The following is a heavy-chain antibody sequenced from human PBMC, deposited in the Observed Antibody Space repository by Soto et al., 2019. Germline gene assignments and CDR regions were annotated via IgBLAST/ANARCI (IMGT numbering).Heavy chain of an antibody. J-gene: IGHJ6*02. D-gene: IGHD2-2*02. Sequence: ASVKVSCKASGYTFTSYAMHWVRQAPGQRLEWMGWINAGNGNTKYSQKFQGRVTITRDTSASTAYMELSSLRSEDTAVYYCARDLKVVPAAIRGEYYYYGMDVWGQGTTVTVSS. V-gene: IGHV1-3*01. CDR1: GYTFTSYA. CDR2: INAGNGNT. CDR3: ARDLKVVPAAIRGEYYYYGMDV.